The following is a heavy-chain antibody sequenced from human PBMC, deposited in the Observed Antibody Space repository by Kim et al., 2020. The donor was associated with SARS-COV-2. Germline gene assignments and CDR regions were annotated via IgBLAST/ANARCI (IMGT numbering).Heavy chain of an antibody. Sequence: GGSLRLSCAASGFTFSTYSMTWVRQAPGRGLEWVANVNQDGTKKNYVDSVKGRFTISRDNAENSLYLQMDSLRAEDTAVYHCARDDTYYTGDIYYENFDYWGQGTLVTVSS. CDR1: GFTFSTYS. CDR3: ARDDTYYTGDIYYENFDY. J-gene: IGHJ4*02. CDR2: VNQDGTKK. D-gene: IGHD2-8*02. V-gene: IGHV3-7*01.